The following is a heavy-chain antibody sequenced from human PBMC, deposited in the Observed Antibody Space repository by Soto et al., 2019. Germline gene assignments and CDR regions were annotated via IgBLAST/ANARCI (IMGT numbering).Heavy chain of an antibody. CDR1: GFTYSSYA. V-gene: IGHV3-23*01. CDR3: AKDYSSSWYGRFDP. J-gene: IGHJ5*02. Sequence: GGSLRLSCAASGFTYSSYAMSWVRQAPGKGLEWVSAISGSGGSTYYADSVKGRFTISRDNSKNSLYLQMNSLRVEDTAVYYCAKDYSSSWYGRFDPWGQGTQVTVSS. D-gene: IGHD6-13*01. CDR2: ISGSGGST.